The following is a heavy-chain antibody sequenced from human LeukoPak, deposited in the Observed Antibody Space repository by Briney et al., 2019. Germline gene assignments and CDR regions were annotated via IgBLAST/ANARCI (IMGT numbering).Heavy chain of an antibody. D-gene: IGHD1-26*01. CDR2: IYYSGGT. CDR1: GDSTSSDRYY. J-gene: IGHJ4*02. V-gene: IGHV4-39*02. CDR3: ARGRPYSGGYHLDY. Sequence: SETLSLTCTVSGDSTSSDRYYGGWVRQPPGKGLEWIGDIYYSGGTYYNPSLKSRVTMSVDTSKNQFFLKLNSVTAADTAVYYCARGRPYSGGYHLDYWGQGTLVTVSA.